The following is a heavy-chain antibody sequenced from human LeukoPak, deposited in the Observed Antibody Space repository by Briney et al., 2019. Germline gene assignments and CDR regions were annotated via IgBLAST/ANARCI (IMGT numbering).Heavy chain of an antibody. Sequence: PGGSLTLSCAASGFTFTNHYMDWVRQAPRMGLEWIARTTNRPNAHTTSYAASVRGRFTVSRDDSNNLLHLQMSSLKSDDTAVYYCGIDTSTAIDYWGRGTLVTVSS. V-gene: IGHV3-72*01. D-gene: IGHD5-18*01. CDR3: GIDTSTAIDY. CDR2: TTNRPNAHTT. J-gene: IGHJ4*02. CDR1: GFTFTNHY.